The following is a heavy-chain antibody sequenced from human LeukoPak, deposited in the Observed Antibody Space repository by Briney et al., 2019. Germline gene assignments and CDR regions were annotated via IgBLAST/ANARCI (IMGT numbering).Heavy chain of an antibody. Sequence: SQTLSLTCTVAGGSISSGSYYWSWIRQPAGKGLEWIGRISSCGDTNFNPSLKSRFTISIDTSRNQFSLKLSSVSAPDTAVYYCAREGGYSYGDAPLHFDYWGQGTLVTVSS. D-gene: IGHD5-18*01. J-gene: IGHJ4*02. CDR1: GGSISSGSYY. CDR3: AREGGYSYGDAPLHFDY. V-gene: IGHV4-61*02. CDR2: ISSCGDT.